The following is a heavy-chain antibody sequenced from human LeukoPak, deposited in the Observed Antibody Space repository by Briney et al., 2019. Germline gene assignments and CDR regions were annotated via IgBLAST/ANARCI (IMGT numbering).Heavy chain of an antibody. D-gene: IGHD5-18*01. V-gene: IGHV1-3*01. CDR1: GYIFISYA. J-gene: IGHJ4*02. CDR3: ARHRPRHGDTADY. CDR2: INAGNGDT. Sequence: ASVKVSCKASGYIFISYAMHWVRQAPGQRLEWMGWINAGNGDTKYSQKFQGRVTITRDTSASTVYMELSSLRSEDTAVYYCARHRPRHGDTADYWGQGTLVTVSS.